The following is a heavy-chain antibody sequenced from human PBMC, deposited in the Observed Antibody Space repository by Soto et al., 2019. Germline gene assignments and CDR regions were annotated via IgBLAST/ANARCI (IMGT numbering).Heavy chain of an antibody. CDR3: ARFRDRIGYSYGYGWFDP. D-gene: IGHD5-18*01. J-gene: IGHJ5*02. CDR1: GGSFSGYY. Sequence: PSETLSLTCAVYGGSFSGYYWSWIRQPPGKGLEWIGEINHSGSTNYNPSLKSRVTISVDTSKNQFSLKLSSVTAADTAVYYCARFRDRIGYSYGYGWFDPWGQGTLVTVSS. CDR2: INHSGST. V-gene: IGHV4-34*01.